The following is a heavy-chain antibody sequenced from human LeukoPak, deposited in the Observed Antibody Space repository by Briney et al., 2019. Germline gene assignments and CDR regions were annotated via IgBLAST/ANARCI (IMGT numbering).Heavy chain of an antibody. J-gene: IGHJ3*02. CDR2: MNPNSGNT. D-gene: IGHD3-3*01. CDR1: GYTFTSYD. V-gene: IGHV1-8*03. CDR3: ARGSVYDFWSGYYTPLAFDI. Sequence: ASVKVSCKASGYTFTSYDINWVRQATGQGLEWMGWMNPNSGNTGYAQKFQGRVTITRNTSISTAYMELSSLRSEDTAVYYCARGSVYDFWSGYYTPLAFDIWGQGTMVTVSS.